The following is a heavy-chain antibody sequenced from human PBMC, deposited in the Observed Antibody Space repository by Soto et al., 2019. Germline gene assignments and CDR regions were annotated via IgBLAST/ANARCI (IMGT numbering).Heavy chain of an antibody. J-gene: IGHJ4*02. CDR2: ISSSGVST. CDR3: AKYQPMTQPRPYFDY. Sequence: EVQLLESGGDLIQPGGSLRLSCAASGFTFSSYAMSWVRQAPGKGLGWVSAISSSGVSTFYADSVKGRFTISRDNSRNTLYLQMDSLRAEHTAIYYCAKYQPMTQPRPYFDYWGQGTLVTVSS. V-gene: IGHV3-23*01. CDR1: GFTFSSYA. D-gene: IGHD3-22*01.